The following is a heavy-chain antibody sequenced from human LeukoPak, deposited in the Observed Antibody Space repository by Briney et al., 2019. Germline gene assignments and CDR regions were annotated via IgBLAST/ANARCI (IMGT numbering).Heavy chain of an antibody. J-gene: IGHJ4*02. CDR2: ISGSGDST. CDR1: GFTFSSYA. V-gene: IGHV3-23*01. Sequence: GGSLRLSCAASGFTFSSYAMSWVRQAPGKGLEWVSAISGSGDSTYYADSVKGRFTICRDNSKNTLYLQMNSLRAEDAAVYYCAKTLATAATGYWGQGTLVTVSS. CDR3: AKTLATAATGY. D-gene: IGHD2-15*01.